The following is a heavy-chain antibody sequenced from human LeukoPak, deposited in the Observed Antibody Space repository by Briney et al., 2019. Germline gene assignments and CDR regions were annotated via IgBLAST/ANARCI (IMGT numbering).Heavy chain of an antibody. CDR3: ARDGEGDEGWDY. CDR1: GDSISNYY. Sequence: SETLSLTCTVSGDSISNYYWSWIRQSPGKGLEWIGYIYPSGSTNYNPSLKSRITISVDTSKNQFSLNLDSVTAADTAVYYCARDGEGDEGWDYWGQGTLVTVSS. J-gene: IGHJ4*02. V-gene: IGHV4-59*01. CDR2: IYPSGST. D-gene: IGHD7-27*01.